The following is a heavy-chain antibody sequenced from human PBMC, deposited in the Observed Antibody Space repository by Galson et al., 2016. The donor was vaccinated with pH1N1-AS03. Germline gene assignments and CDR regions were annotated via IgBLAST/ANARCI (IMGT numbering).Heavy chain of an antibody. CDR1: GSSFTNYW. V-gene: IGHV5-51*01. CDR3: ARRRAVRAFDY. Sequence: QSGAEVKKPGESLKISCKGSGSSFTNYWIAWVRQLPGKGLEWMGIIYPADSDARYSPSFQGQVTISADTSNSTAYMQWNSLKASDTAMYYCARRRAVRAFDYWGQGTPVTVSS. D-gene: IGHD3-10*01. J-gene: IGHJ4*02. CDR2: IYPADSDA.